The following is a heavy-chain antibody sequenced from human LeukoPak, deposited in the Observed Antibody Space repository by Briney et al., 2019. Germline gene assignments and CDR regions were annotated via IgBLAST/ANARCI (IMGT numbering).Heavy chain of an antibody. CDR2: IRDDGSAK. CDR1: GFTFSGYY. D-gene: IGHD2-15*01. V-gene: IGHV3-7*01. Sequence: PGGSLRLSCATAGFTFSGYYMTWVRQAPGKGLEWVASIRDDGSAKFYVDSVKGRFTISRDNAKNSLELQLNSLRDKDTAVYYCARFILYHGAFDFWGQGTMVTVSS. J-gene: IGHJ3*01. CDR3: ARFILYHGAFDF.